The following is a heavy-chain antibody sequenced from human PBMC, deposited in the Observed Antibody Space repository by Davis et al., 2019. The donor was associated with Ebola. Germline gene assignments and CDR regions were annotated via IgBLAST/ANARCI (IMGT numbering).Heavy chain of an antibody. CDR3: ASSGDPVYFDS. CDR2: IYYSGST. CDR1: GGSITSKGYY. J-gene: IGHJ4*02. V-gene: IGHV4-39*01. D-gene: IGHD2-15*01. Sequence: MPSETLSLPCTVSGGSITSKGYYWGWIRQPPGKGLEWIGNIYYSGSTFYNPSLKSRGTISKDTSKNQVSLRLSSVTAADTAVYYCASSGDPVYFDSWGQGTLVSVSS.